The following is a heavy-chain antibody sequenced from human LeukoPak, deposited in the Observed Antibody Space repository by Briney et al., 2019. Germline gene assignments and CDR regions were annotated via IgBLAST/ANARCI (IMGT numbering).Heavy chain of an antibody. CDR1: GYTFTRYG. CDR3: AARVITTDFDY. D-gene: IGHD3-22*01. V-gene: IGHV1-18*01. J-gene: IGHJ4*02. Sequence: ASVKVSCKASGYTFTRYGISWVRQAPGQGLEWMGWISGYNGNTNYAQNFQGRVSMTADTSTSTAYMELGSLRSEDTAVYYCAARVITTDFDYWGQGTLVTVSS. CDR2: ISGYNGNT.